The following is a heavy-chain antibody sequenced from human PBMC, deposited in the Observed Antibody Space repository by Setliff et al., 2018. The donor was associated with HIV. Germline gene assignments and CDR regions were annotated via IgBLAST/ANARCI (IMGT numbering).Heavy chain of an antibody. Sequence: SETLSLTCTVSGGSISSTNYFWGWIRQPPGKGLEWIGTIYYHGSTYYNPSLKSRVTISVDVSKNQFSLKLTSVTAADTAVYYCARHHELTAHGLFDSWGQGTLVTVSS. D-gene: IGHD1-7*01. CDR3: ARHHELTAHGLFDS. CDR2: IYYHGST. V-gene: IGHV4-39*01. CDR1: GGSISSTNYF. J-gene: IGHJ4*02.